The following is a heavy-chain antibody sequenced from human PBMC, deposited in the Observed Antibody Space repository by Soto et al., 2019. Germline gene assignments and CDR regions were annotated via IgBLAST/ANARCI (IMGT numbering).Heavy chain of an antibody. D-gene: IGHD3-3*01. V-gene: IGHV4-34*01. CDR2: VNHSGST. CDR3: ARATAPVLQSLEWSTIVPLYFDL. CDR1: GGYFSPYY. Sequence: PSETLSLTSAVYGGYFSPYYWILSRQPRGKGLEWIGEVNHSGSTNSNPSLKSRVSISLDTSKNQFSLKLSSVTAADTAVYYCARATAPVLQSLEWSTIVPLYFDLWGQGTLVTVSS. J-gene: IGHJ4*02.